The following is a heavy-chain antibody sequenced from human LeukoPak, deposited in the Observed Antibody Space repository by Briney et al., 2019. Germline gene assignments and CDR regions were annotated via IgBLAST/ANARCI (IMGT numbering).Heavy chain of an antibody. V-gene: IGHV3-30-3*01. CDR2: ISYDGSNK. Sequence: GGSLRLSCAASGFTFSSYAMHWVRQAPGKGLEWVAVISYDGSNKYYADSAKGRFTISRDNSKNTLYLQMNSLRAEDTAVYYCARDPIAAAGTLYFDYWGQGTLVTVSS. D-gene: IGHD6-13*01. CDR3: ARDPIAAAGTLYFDY. CDR1: GFTFSSYA. J-gene: IGHJ4*02.